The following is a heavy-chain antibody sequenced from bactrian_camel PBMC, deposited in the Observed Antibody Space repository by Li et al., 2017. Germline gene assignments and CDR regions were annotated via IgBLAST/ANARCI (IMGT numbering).Heavy chain of an antibody. D-gene: IGHD3*01. Sequence: VQLVESGGDLVQPGGSLRLSCAASGFTFSSYHMSWVRQAPGKGLEWVSSINSGGGSTYYADSVKGRFTISRDNAKGTLYLQMNSLKPEDTAMYYCAAGGGNGAACSRVCISPGVRGPRSPSP. CDR3: AAGGGNGAACSRVCISP. V-gene: IGHV3S31*01. CDR2: INSGGGST. J-gene: IGHJ6*01. CDR1: GFTFSSYH.